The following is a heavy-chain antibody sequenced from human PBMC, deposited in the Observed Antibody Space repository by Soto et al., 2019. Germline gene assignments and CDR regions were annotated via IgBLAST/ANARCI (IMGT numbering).Heavy chain of an antibody. D-gene: IGHD2-2*02. CDR3: HINPDIVVVPAAIAAFDI. CDR1: GFTFSSYG. J-gene: IGHJ3*02. CDR2: ISYDGSNK. Sequence: GGSLRLSCAASGFTFSSYGMHWVRQAPGKGLEWVAVISYDGSNKYYADSVKGRFTISRDNSKNTLYLQMNSLRAEDTAVYYCHINPDIVVVPAAIAAFDIWGQGTMVTVSS. V-gene: IGHV3-30*03.